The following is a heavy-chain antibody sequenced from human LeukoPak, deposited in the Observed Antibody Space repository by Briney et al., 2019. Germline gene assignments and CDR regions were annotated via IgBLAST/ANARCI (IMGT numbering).Heavy chain of an antibody. CDR1: GFTFSNYE. CDR2: ITGSGDTI. V-gene: IGHV3-48*03. D-gene: IGHD6-6*01. CDR3: ARDGISARPFSLDS. J-gene: IGHJ4*02. Sequence: GGSLRLSCAASGFTFSNYEMNWVRQAPGKGLEWVSYITGSGDTIYYADSVKGRFTISRDNAKNSLYLQMNSLRAEDTAVYYCARDGISARPFSLDSWGQGVLVTVSS.